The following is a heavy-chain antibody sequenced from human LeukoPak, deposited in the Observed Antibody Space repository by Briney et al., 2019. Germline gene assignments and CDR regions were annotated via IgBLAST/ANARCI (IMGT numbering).Heavy chain of an antibody. CDR3: ARSRDGYNWAGY. V-gene: IGHV3-21*01. Sequence: PGGSLRLSCAASGFTFSSYEMNWVRQAPGKGLEWVSSISSSSSYIYYADSVKGRFTISRDNAKNSLYLQMNSLRAEDTAVYYCARSRDGYNWAGYWGQGTLVTVSS. CDR1: GFTFSSYE. D-gene: IGHD5-24*01. CDR2: ISSSSSYI. J-gene: IGHJ4*02.